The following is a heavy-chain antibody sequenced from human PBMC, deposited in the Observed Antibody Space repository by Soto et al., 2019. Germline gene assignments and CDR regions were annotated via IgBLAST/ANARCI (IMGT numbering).Heavy chain of an antibody. J-gene: IGHJ4*02. Sequence: EVQLLQSGGGLVQPGESLRLSCAASGFSFSSYTMTWVRQAPGKGLEWVSVISGSGGSPYHADSVQGRFTISRDNPKNTLYLQMNSLRAEDTAIYYCAKARYSSATCYVPDYWGQGTLVTVSS. CDR1: GFSFSSYT. V-gene: IGHV3-23*01. CDR3: AKARYSSATCYVPDY. D-gene: IGHD2-2*01. CDR2: ISGSGGSP.